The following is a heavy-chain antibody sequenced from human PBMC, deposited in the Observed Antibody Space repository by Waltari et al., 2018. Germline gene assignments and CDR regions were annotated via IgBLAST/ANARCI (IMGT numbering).Heavy chain of an antibody. V-gene: IGHV5-51*01. J-gene: IGHJ2*01. Sequence: EVRLVQSGAEVTRPGESLKISCETSGYRFTDYWISWVRHLPGKGLELMGSIRPRDSDTRYSPSFHGQVAMSVDTSTATAYLQWSSLKPSDTATYYCARGGDDYAYRFEVWGPGVLVTVSS. CDR3: ARGGDDYAYRFEV. CDR2: IRPRDSDT. CDR1: GYRFTDYW. D-gene: IGHD5-12*01.